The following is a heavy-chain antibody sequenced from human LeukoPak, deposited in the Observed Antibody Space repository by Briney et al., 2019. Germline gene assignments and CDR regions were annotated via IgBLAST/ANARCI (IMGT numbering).Heavy chain of an antibody. CDR1: GGTFSSYA. V-gene: IGHV1-69*13. D-gene: IGHD5-24*01. CDR2: IIPIFGTA. J-gene: IGHJ4*02. CDR3: ATQDGYKPLARLDY. Sequence: SVKVSCKASGGTFSSYAISWVRQAPGQGLEWMGGIIPIFGTANYAQKFQGRVTITADESTSTAYMELSSLRSEDTAVYYCATQDGYKPLARLDYWGQGTLVTVSS.